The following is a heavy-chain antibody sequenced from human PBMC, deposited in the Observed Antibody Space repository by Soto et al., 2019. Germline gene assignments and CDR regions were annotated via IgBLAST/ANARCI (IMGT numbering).Heavy chain of an antibody. D-gene: IGHD7-27*01. V-gene: IGHV4-30-4*01. J-gene: IGHJ4*02. CDR3: AGELGTFYFDH. CDR2: IDHSGSA. Sequence: QVQLRESGPGLVKPSQTLSLTCTVSAGSIRSGDYYWTWIRQPPGKGLEWIGYIDHSGSAYYNPSLKSRATISIDTSNNQFSLKMTSVTAADTAVYYCAGELGTFYFDHWGQGTLVTVSS. CDR1: AGSIRSGDYY.